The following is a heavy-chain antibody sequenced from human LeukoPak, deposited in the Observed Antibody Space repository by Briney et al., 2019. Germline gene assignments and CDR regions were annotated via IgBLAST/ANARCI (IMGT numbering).Heavy chain of an antibody. D-gene: IGHD3-3*01. Sequence: SETLSLTCTVSGGSISSYYWSWLRQPPGKGLEWIRYIYYSGSTNYNPSLKSRVTISVDTSKNQFSLKLSSVTAADTAVYYCARAEGGDFWSGRNWFDPWGQGTLVTVSS. CDR1: GGSISSYY. CDR3: ARAEGGDFWSGRNWFDP. J-gene: IGHJ5*02. V-gene: IGHV4-59*01. CDR2: IYYSGST.